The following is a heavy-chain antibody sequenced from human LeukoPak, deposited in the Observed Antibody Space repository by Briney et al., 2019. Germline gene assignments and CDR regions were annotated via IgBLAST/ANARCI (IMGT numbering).Heavy chain of an antibody. V-gene: IGHV3-21*04. CDR3: ARDRPDCGGDCYVDY. Sequence: GALRLSCAASGFTFSSYSMNWVRQAPGKGLEWVSSISSSSSYIYYADSVKGRFTISRDNAKNSLYLQMNSLRAEDTAVYYCARDRPDCGGDCYVDYWGQGTLVTVSS. CDR1: GFTFSSYS. J-gene: IGHJ4*02. CDR2: ISSSSSYI. D-gene: IGHD2-21*02.